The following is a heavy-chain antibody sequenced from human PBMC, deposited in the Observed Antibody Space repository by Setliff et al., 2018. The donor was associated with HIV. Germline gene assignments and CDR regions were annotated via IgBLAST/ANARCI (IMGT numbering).Heavy chain of an antibody. V-gene: IGHV3-11*01. J-gene: IGHJ6*02. CDR1: GFRFSDYY. Sequence: PGGSLRLSCAASGFRFSDYYMNWIRQAPGKGLEWVSCISAGGDTIYYADSVKGRFTISRDNTKNSLYLQMNSLRDEDTAVYYCARARYIVIRGDAGMDVWGPGTTVTVSS. CDR2: ISAGGDTI. CDR3: ARARYIVIRGDAGMDV. D-gene: IGHD3-10*01.